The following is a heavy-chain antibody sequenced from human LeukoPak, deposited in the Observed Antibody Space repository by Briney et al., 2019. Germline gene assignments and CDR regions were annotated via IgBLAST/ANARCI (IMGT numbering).Heavy chain of an antibody. Sequence: GGSLRLSCAASGFTFSSYGIHWVRQAPGKGLEWVAFIRYDGGDKFYADSVKGRFTISRDNSKITLYLQMSSLRAEDTAVYYCAKDCGGDCSSTGVVHYWGQGTLATV. J-gene: IGHJ4*02. V-gene: IGHV3-30*02. D-gene: IGHD2-21*02. CDR2: IRYDGGDK. CDR1: GFTFSSYG. CDR3: AKDCGGDCSSTGVVHY.